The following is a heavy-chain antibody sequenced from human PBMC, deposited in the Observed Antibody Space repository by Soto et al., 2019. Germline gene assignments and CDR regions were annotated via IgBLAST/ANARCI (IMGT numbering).Heavy chain of an antibody. CDR1: GFNFSSYA. Sequence: GGSLRLSCAASGFNFSSYAISWVRQAPGKGLEWVSAISGSGGRTYYADSVKGRFTIPRDNSKNTLYLQMNSLIADDTAVYYCADDWASCWVYYCDFGLDVWGQGTTVTVSS. J-gene: IGHJ6*02. CDR3: ADDWASCWVYYCDFGLDV. CDR2: ISGSGGRT. D-gene: IGHD2-15*01. V-gene: IGHV3-23*01.